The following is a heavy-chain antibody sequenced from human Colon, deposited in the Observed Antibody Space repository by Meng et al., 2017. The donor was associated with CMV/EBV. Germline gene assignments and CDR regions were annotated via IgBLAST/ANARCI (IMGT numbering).Heavy chain of an antibody. Sequence: GGSLRLSCATSGFTFTDYSINWVRQAPGKGLEWVSSISSRSTYISYADSVKGRFTVSRGDAKNSLYLQMDSLRAEDTAVYYCARAPGNYLSPYYFDFWGQGTLVTVSS. J-gene: IGHJ4*02. CDR3: ARAPGNYLSPYYFDF. CDR1: GFTFTDYS. CDR2: ISSRSTYI. D-gene: IGHD1-14*01. V-gene: IGHV3-21*01.